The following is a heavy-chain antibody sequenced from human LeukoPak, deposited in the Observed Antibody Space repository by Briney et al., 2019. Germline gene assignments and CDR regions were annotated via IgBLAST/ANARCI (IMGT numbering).Heavy chain of an antibody. J-gene: IGHJ4*02. Sequence: GGSLRLSCAASGFTFSSYSMNWVRQAPGKGLEWVSSISSSSSYIYYADSVKGRFTISRDNAKNSLYLQMNSLRAEDTAVYYCARGAGYSSSWYGTFDFWGQGTLVTVSS. CDR3: ARGAGYSSSWYGTFDF. CDR2: ISSSSSYI. V-gene: IGHV3-21*04. D-gene: IGHD6-13*01. CDR1: GFTFSSYS.